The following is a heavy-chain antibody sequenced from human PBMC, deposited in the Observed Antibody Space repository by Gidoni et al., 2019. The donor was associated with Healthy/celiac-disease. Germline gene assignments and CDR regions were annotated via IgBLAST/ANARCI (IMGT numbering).Heavy chain of an antibody. CDR1: GGSISSYY. D-gene: IGHD1-26*01. CDR2: IYTSGST. V-gene: IGHV4-4*07. Sequence: QVQLQESGPGLVKPSETLSLPCTVSGGSISSYYWSWIRQPAGKGLEWIGRIYTSGSTNYNPSLKSRVTMSVDTSKNQFSLKLSSVTAADTAVYYCARDSRWVTGGAYDYWGQGTLVTVSS. J-gene: IGHJ4*02. CDR3: ARDSRWVTGGAYDY.